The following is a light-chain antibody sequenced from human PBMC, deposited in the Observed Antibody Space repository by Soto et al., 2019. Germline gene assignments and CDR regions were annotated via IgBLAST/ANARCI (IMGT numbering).Light chain of an antibody. J-gene: IGLJ1*01. Sequence: QSVLTQPPSVSAAPGQRVTISCSGSSSNIGGNSVSWYQQLPGTAPKLLIYDDDKRPSGIPDRFSGSKSGTSGTLGITGFQTGDEADYYCGSWDSSLSAYVFGTGTKVTLL. CDR2: DDD. CDR1: SSNIGGNS. CDR3: GSWDSSLSAYV. V-gene: IGLV1-51*01.